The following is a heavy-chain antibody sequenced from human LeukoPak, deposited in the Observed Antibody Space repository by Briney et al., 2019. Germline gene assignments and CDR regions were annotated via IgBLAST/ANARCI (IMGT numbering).Heavy chain of an antibody. CDR2: IVVGSGNT. V-gene: IGHV1-58*02. CDR3: AANERVGATTGAFDI. Sequence: GASVKVSCKASGFTFTSSAMQWVRQARGQRLEWIGWIVVGSGNTKYAQKFQERVTITRDMSTRTAYMELSSLRSEDTAVYYCAANERVGATTGAFDIWGQGTMVTVSS. J-gene: IGHJ3*02. D-gene: IGHD1-26*01. CDR1: GFTFTSSA.